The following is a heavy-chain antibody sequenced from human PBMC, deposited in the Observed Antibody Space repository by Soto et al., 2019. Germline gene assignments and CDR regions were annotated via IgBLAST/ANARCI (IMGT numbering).Heavy chain of an antibody. CDR3: TTDILTGYSQLTYGMDV. J-gene: IGHJ6*02. CDR2: IKSKTDGGTT. Sequence: PGGSLRLSCAASGFTFSNAWMNWVRQAPGKGLEWVGRIKSKTDGGTTDYAAPVKGRFTISRDDSKNTLYLQMNSLKTEDTAVYYCTTDILTGYSQLTYGMDVWGQGTTVTVSS. CDR1: GFTFSNAW. D-gene: IGHD3-9*01. V-gene: IGHV3-15*07.